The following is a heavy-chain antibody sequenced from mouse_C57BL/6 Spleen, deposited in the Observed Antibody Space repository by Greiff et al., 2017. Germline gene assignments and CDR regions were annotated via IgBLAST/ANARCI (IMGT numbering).Heavy chain of an antibody. J-gene: IGHJ1*03. CDR3: ARWGEGFDV. CDR1: GFTFTDYY. CDR2: IRNKANGYTT. V-gene: IGHV7-3*01. Sequence: EVKLEESGGGLVQPGGSLSLSCAASGFTFTDYYMSWVRQPPGKALEWLGFIRNKANGYTTEYSASVKGRFTISRDNSQSILYLQMNALRAEDSATYYCARWGEGFDVWGTGTTVTVSS.